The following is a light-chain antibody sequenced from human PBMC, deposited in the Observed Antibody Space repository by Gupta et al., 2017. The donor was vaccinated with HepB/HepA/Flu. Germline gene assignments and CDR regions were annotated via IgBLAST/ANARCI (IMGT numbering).Light chain of an antibody. CDR2: RNN. Sequence: QSVLTQPPSVSGAPGQRVTISCTGSSSNIGATYDVHWYQQLVATAPKLLIYRNNTRPSGVPARFSGSKSGTSASLAIXGXQAEDEXDYFCQSYDSSRSSVVFGGGTKLTVL. J-gene: IGLJ2*01. CDR3: QSYDSSRSSVV. CDR1: SSNIGATYD. V-gene: IGLV1-40*01.